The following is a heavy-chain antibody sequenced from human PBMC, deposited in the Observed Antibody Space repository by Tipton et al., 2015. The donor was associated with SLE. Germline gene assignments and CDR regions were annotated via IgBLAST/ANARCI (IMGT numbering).Heavy chain of an antibody. CDR2: INHSGST. J-gene: IGHJ4*02. D-gene: IGHD6-13*01. V-gene: IGHV4-34*01. CDR3: ATGRSGIAAFDY. Sequence: TLSLTCAVYGGSFSGYYWSWIRQPPGKGLEWIGEINHSGSTNYNPSLKSRVTISVDTSKNQFSLKLSSVTAADTAVYYCATGRSGIAAFDYWGQGALVTVSS. CDR1: GGSFSGYY.